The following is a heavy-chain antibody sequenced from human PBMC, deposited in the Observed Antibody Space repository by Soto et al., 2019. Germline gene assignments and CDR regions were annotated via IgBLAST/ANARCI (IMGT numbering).Heavy chain of an antibody. CDR1: GGSFSGYY. V-gene: IGHV4-34*01. Sequence: QVQLQQWGAGLLKPSETLSLTCAVYGGSFSGYYWSWIRQPPGKGLEWIGEINHSGSTNYNPCLKSRVTISVDTSKNQFSLKLSSVTAADTAVYYCARGLWPIAARPIRWFDPWGQGTLVTVSS. J-gene: IGHJ5*02. D-gene: IGHD6-6*01. CDR2: INHSGST. CDR3: ARGLWPIAARPIRWFDP.